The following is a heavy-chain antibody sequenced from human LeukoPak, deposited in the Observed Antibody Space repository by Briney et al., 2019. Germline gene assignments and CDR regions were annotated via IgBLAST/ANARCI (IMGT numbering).Heavy chain of an antibody. Sequence: GGSLRLSCAASGFTFSSYDMNWVRQAPGKGLEWVSAISDSGARTYYADSVKGRFTISRDNSKNTAYLQMNSLKTEDTAVYYCIPLSGEYYFDYWGQGTLVTVSS. V-gene: IGHV3-23*01. CDR2: ISDSGART. J-gene: IGHJ4*02. CDR3: IPLSGEYYFDY. D-gene: IGHD2-2*01. CDR1: GFTFSSYD.